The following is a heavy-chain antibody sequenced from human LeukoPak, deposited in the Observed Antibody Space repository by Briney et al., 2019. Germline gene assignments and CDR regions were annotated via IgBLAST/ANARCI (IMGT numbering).Heavy chain of an antibody. Sequence: PGGSLRLSCAASGFTVSSNYMSWVRQAPGKGLEWVSVISSSGSTYYADSVKGRFTISRYNSKNTLYLPMNSLRAEDTAVYYCARGGDSSGSIRSAFDIWGQGTMVTVSS. CDR3: ARGGDSSGSIRSAFDI. CDR2: ISSSGST. CDR1: GFTVSSNY. J-gene: IGHJ3*02. V-gene: IGHV3-53*01. D-gene: IGHD3-22*01.